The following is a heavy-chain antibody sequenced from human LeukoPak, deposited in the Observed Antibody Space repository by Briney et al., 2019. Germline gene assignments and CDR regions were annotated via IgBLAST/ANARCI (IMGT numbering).Heavy chain of an antibody. CDR3: ASPSEDYGDYSDAFDI. Sequence: GGSLRLSCAASGFTVSSNYMSWVRQAPGKGLEWVSVIYSGGSTYYADSVKGRFTISRDSSKNTLYLQMNSLRAEDTAVYYCASPSEDYGDYSDAFDIWGQGTMVTVSS. J-gene: IGHJ3*02. CDR1: GFTVSSNY. V-gene: IGHV3-53*01. D-gene: IGHD4-17*01. CDR2: IYSGGST.